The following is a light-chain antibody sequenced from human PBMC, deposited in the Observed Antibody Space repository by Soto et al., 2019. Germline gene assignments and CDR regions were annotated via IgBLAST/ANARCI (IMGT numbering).Light chain of an antibody. Sequence: DIRMTQSPSSLSASVGDSVTITCRASQSISSILNWYQQKPGKAPKLLIYAASTLQRGVPARFSGSGSGTDFTLTISSLQPEDFATYYCQQSNNTPWTFGQGTKVESK. CDR3: QQSNNTPWT. V-gene: IGKV1-39*01. J-gene: IGKJ1*01. CDR2: AAS. CDR1: QSISSI.